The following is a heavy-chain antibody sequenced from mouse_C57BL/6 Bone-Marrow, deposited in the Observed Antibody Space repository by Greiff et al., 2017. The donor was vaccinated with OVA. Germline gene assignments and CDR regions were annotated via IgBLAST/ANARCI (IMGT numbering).Heavy chain of an antibody. CDR3: ARRPDSLWFAY. D-gene: IGHD2-4*01. V-gene: IGHV1-81*01. Sequence: QVQLQQSGAELARPGASVKLSCKASGYTFTSYGISWVKQRTGQGLEWIGEIYPRSGNTYYNEKFKGKATLTADKSSSTAYMELRSLTSEDSAVYFCARRPDSLWFAYWGQGTLVTVSA. J-gene: IGHJ3*01. CDR2: IYPRSGNT. CDR1: GYTFTSYG.